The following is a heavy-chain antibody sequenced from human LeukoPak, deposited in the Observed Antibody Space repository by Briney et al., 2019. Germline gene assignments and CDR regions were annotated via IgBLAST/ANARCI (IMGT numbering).Heavy chain of an antibody. J-gene: IGHJ4*02. Sequence: PSETLSLTCTVSGGSISSYYWSWIRQPPGKGLEWIGYIYFSGSTNYNASLKSRVTISVDTSKNQFSLKLTSVTAADTAVYFCARHMPWELPPGAYDYWGQGSLVTVSS. V-gene: IGHV4-59*08. D-gene: IGHD1-26*01. CDR3: ARHMPWELPPGAYDY. CDR2: IYFSGST. CDR1: GGSISSYY.